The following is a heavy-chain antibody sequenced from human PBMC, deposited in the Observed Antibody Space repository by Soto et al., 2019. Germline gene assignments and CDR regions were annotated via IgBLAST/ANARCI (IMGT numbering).Heavy chain of an antibody. J-gene: IGHJ4*02. CDR3: AKDLERIAAAGTGFCFDY. CDR2: ISYDGSNK. D-gene: IGHD6-13*01. CDR1: GFTFSSYG. V-gene: IGHV3-30*18. Sequence: QVQLVESGGGVVQPGRSLRLSCAASGFTFSSYGMHWVRQAPGKGLEWVAVISYDGSNKYYADSVKGRFTISRDNSKNTLYLQMNSLRAEDTAVYYCAKDLERIAAAGTGFCFDYWGQGTLVTVSS.